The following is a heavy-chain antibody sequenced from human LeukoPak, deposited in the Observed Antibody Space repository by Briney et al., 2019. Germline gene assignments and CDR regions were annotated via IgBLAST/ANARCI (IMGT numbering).Heavy chain of an antibody. J-gene: IGHJ6*03. D-gene: IGHD3-9*01. V-gene: IGHV3-30-3*01. CDR1: GFTFRIYA. Sequence: GRSLRLSCAASGFTFRIYAMHWVRQSPGKGLEWVAVTLYDESTKYYADSVKGRFTISRDNSRNTLYLQMNSLGAEDTGVYYCARDRDDDILTGYMDVWGQGTTVTVSS. CDR3: ARDRDDDILTGYMDV. CDR2: TLYDESTK.